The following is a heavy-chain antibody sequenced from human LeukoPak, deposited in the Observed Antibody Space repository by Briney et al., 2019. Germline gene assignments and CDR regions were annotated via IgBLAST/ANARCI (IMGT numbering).Heavy chain of an antibody. V-gene: IGHV4-38-2*01. D-gene: IGHD3-22*01. CDR1: GYSISSGYY. CDR2: IYHSGST. CDR3: ARVGSGYVVIDY. J-gene: IGHJ4*02. Sequence: PSETLSLTCAVSGYSISSGYYWGWIRQPPGKGVEWIGSIYHSGSTYYNPSLESRVTISVDTSKNQFSLKLSSVTAADTAVYYCARVGSGYVVIDYWGQGTLVTVSS.